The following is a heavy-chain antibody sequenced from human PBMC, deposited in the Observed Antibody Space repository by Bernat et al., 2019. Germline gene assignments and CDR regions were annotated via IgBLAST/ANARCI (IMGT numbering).Heavy chain of an antibody. CDR2: ISYDGSNK. D-gene: IGHD2-21*01. CDR1: GFTFSSYA. J-gene: IGHJ4*02. CDR3: ARFYVFEGLDY. Sequence: QVQLVESGGGVVQPGRSLRLSCAASGFTFSSYAMHWVRQAPGKGLEWVAVISYDGSNKYYADSVKGRFTISRDTSKNTLYLQMNSLRAEDTAVYYCARFYVFEGLDYWGQGTLVTVSS. V-gene: IGHV3-30-3*01.